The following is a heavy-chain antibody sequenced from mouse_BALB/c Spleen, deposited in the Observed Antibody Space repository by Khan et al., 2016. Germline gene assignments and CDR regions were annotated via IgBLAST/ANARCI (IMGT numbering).Heavy chain of an antibody. J-gene: IGHJ4*01. V-gene: IGHV5-6-5*01. CDR1: GFTFSSYV. CDR3: ARGYYYRGYYYSIDY. Sequence: EVELVESGGGLVKPGGSLKLSCAASGFTFSSYVMSWVRQTPEKRLEWVASISTGGDIYYPDSVKGRFTISRDNARNILYLQMARLRSEDTAMYYCARGYYYRGYYYSIDYWGQGTSVTVSS. CDR2: ISTGGDI. D-gene: IGHD1-1*01.